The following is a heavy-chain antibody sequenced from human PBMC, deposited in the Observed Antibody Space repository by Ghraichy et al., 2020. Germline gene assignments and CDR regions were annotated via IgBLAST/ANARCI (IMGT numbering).Heavy chain of an antibody. Sequence: GGSLRLSCAASGFTFSSYSMNWVRQAPGKGLEWVSSISSSSSYIDYADSVKGRFTISRDNAKNSLYLQMNSLRAEDTAVYYCARDPVVPAAIWLNWFDPWGQGTLVTVSS. V-gene: IGHV3-21*01. CDR1: GFTFSSYS. CDR2: ISSSSSYI. CDR3: ARDPVVPAAIWLNWFDP. D-gene: IGHD2-2*01. J-gene: IGHJ5*02.